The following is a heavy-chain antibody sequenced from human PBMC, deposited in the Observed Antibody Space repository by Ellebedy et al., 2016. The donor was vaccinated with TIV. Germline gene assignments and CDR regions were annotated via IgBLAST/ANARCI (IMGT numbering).Heavy chain of an antibody. CDR2: IKSKADGGTT. V-gene: IGHV3-15*01. CDR3: TYYYDGSGYYYFDY. J-gene: IGHJ4*02. Sequence: PGGSLRLSCAASGFTFSKAWMSWVRQAPGKGLEWVGRIKSKADGGTTDYAAPVKGRFTISRDDSKNTLYLQMNSRKTEDTAVYYCTYYYDGSGYYYFDYWGQGTLVSVSS. D-gene: IGHD3-22*01. CDR1: GFTFSKAW.